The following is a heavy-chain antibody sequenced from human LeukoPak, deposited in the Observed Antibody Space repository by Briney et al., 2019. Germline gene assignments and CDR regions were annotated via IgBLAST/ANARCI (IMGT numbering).Heavy chain of an antibody. V-gene: IGHV3-15*01. D-gene: IGHD1-1*01. J-gene: IGHJ4*02. CDR1: GFTFSNAW. CDR3: ARETGTTSAFDY. CDR2: IKSKTDGGTT. Sequence: PGGSLRLSCAASGFTFSNAWMSWVRQAPGKGLEWVGRIKSKTDGGTTDYAAPVKGRFTISRGDSKNTLYLQMNSLKTEDTAVYYCARETGTTSAFDYWGQGTLVTVSS.